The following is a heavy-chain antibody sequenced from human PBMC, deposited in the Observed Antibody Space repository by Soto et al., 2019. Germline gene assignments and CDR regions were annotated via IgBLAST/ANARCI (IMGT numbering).Heavy chain of an antibody. Sequence: PVESLKISCKGSGYSFTSYWIGWVRQMPGKGLEWMGIIYPGDSDTRYSPSFQGQVTISADKSISTAYLQWSSLKASDTAMYYCARLWAWDYDSRYYYYYGMDVWSQGTTVTVSS. CDR1: GYSFTSYW. CDR2: IYPGDSDT. CDR3: ARLWAWDYDSRYYYYYGMDV. D-gene: IGHD3-22*01. J-gene: IGHJ6*02. V-gene: IGHV5-51*01.